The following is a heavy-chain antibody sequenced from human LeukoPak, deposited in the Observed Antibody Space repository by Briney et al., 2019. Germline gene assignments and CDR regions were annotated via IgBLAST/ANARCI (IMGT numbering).Heavy chain of an antibody. CDR3: AKLLY. CDR1: GFTFSSYA. J-gene: IGHJ4*02. Sequence: GRSLRLSCAASGFTFSSYAMHWVRQAPGKGLEWVAVISYDGSNKYYADSVKGRFTISRDNSKNTLYLQMNSLRAEDTAVYYCAKLLYWGQGTLVTVSS. V-gene: IGHV3-30-3*02. CDR2: ISYDGSNK. D-gene: IGHD1-26*01.